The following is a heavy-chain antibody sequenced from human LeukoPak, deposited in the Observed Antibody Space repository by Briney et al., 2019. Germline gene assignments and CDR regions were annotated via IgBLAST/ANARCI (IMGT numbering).Heavy chain of an antibody. V-gene: IGHV1-46*02. Sequence: RRASVKVSCKASGYTFNIYGIIWVRQAPGQGLEWMGIINPSGGSTSYARKFQGRVTMTRDMSTSTVYMELSRLRSDDTAVYYCARDVVSIAAAGTRYGGNSFRDYWGQGTLVTVSS. CDR1: GYTFNIYG. J-gene: IGHJ4*02. CDR2: INPSGGST. CDR3: ARDVVSIAAAGTRYGGNSFRDY. D-gene: IGHD6-13*01.